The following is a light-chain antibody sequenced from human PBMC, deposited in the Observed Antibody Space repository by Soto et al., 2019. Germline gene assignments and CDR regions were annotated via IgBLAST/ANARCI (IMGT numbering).Light chain of an antibody. V-gene: IGLV7-46*01. CDR2: DTY. CDR1: TGAVTSSHY. CDR3: LLPYSDAWV. J-gene: IGLJ3*02. Sequence: QAVVPQEPSLTVSPGGTVTLTCGSSTGAVTSSHYPYWFQQKAGQAPRTLIYDTYNKQSWTPARFSGSLLGGKAALTLSGAQPEDEADYYCLLPYSDAWVFGGGTKLTVL.